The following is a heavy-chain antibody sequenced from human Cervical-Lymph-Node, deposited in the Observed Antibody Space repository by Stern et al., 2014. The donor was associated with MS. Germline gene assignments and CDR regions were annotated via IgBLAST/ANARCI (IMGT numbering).Heavy chain of an antibody. CDR2: IYFDGSNI. V-gene: IGHV3-33*01. Sequence: VQLVESGGGVVQPGRSLRLTCIVSGFTFDNYGMHWVRQAPGKGLEWVAVIYFDGSNIHYADFVKGRFTISRDNSKNTLYLQMNNLRVEDTALYYCARGTTAVDFWGQGTLVTVSS. D-gene: IGHD1-1*01. J-gene: IGHJ4*02. CDR3: ARGTTAVDF. CDR1: GFTFDNYG.